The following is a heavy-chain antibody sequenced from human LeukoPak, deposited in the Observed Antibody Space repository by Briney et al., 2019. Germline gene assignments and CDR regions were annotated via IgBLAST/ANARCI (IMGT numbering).Heavy chain of an antibody. Sequence: PGRSLRLSCAASGFTFSSYGMHWVRQAPGKGLEWVAVIWYDGSDKYYADSVKGRFTISRDNSKNTLYLQMNSLRAEDTAVYYCARESSWGYYYYYMDVWGKGTTVTVSS. D-gene: IGHD7-27*01. V-gene: IGHV3-33*01. CDR2: IWYDGSDK. CDR1: GFTFSSYG. CDR3: ARESSWGYYYYYMDV. J-gene: IGHJ6*03.